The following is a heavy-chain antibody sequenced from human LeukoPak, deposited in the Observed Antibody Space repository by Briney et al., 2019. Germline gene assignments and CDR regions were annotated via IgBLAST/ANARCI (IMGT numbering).Heavy chain of an antibody. CDR2: ISSSSSYI. D-gene: IGHD3-10*01. J-gene: IGHJ6*03. CDR3: AKVLLWFGDYMDV. CDR1: GFTFSSYG. V-gene: IGHV3-21*04. Sequence: GGSLRLSCAASGFTFSSYGMNWVRQAPGKGLEWVSSISSSSSYIYYADSVKGRFTISRDNSKNTLYLQMSSLRAEDTAVYYCAKVLLWFGDYMDVWGKGTTVTISS.